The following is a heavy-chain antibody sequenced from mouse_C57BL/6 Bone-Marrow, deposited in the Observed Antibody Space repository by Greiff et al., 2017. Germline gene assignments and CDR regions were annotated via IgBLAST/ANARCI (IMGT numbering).Heavy chain of an antibody. J-gene: IGHJ3*01. CDR1: GYTFTSYW. D-gene: IGHD2-4*01. V-gene: IGHV1-69*01. CDR3: ARSDGYDYDEIAY. Sequence: QVQLQQPGAELVMPGASVKLSCKASGYTFTSYWMHWVKQRPGQGLEWIGEIDPSDSYTNYNQKFKGKSTLTVDKSSSTAYMQLSSLTSEDSAVYYCARSDGYDYDEIAYWGQGTLVTVSA. CDR2: IDPSDSYT.